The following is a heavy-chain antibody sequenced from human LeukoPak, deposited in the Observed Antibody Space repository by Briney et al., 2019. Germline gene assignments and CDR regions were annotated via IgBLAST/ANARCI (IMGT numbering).Heavy chain of an antibody. CDR1: GFTFSSYA. V-gene: IGHV3-30-3*01. CDR2: ISYDGSNK. Sequence: PGRSLRLSCAASGFTFSSYAMHWVRQAPGKGLEWVAVISYDGSNKYYADSVKGRFTTSRDNSKNTLYLQMNSLRAEDTAVYYCARNPYSSSRGGYFDYWGQGTLVTVSS. CDR3: ARNPYSSSRGGYFDY. D-gene: IGHD6-6*01. J-gene: IGHJ4*02.